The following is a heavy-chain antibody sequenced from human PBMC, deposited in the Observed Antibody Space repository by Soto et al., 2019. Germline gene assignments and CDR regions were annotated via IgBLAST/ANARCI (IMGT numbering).Heavy chain of an antibody. D-gene: IGHD4-17*01. CDR3: ARHLASTVTTSGWFDP. J-gene: IGHJ5*02. CDR1: GYTFRSHA. V-gene: IGHV3-30-3*01. Sequence: PGGSLRLSCAASGYTFRSHAMHWVRQAPGKGLEWVAIISYDGSTTFYGASVKDRFTISRDNSKNSLYLQMDSLRTEDTAVYFCARHLASTVTTSGWFDPWGQGTLVTVSS. CDR2: ISYDGSTT.